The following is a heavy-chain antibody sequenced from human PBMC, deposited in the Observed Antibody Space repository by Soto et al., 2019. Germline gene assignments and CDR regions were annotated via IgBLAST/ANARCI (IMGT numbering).Heavy chain of an antibody. Sequence: PGESRKISCQGSGFSFTSYCITWVRQVPGKGLEWMGRTDPCGSSTIYSPSFQGHVTISVTKSITTVFRQWSSLRASETAMYYCAGNIYGSDTGPNFRYYFDSWGQGTPVTLSS. J-gene: IGHJ4*02. CDR3: AGNIYGSDTGPNFRYYFDS. D-gene: IGHD5-18*01. CDR1: GFSFTSYC. CDR2: TDPCGSST. V-gene: IGHV5-10-1*01.